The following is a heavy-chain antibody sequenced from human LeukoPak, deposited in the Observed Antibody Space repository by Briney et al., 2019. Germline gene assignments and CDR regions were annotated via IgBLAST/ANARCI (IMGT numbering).Heavy chain of an antibody. J-gene: IGHJ4*02. D-gene: IGHD3-10*01. CDR3: ARVEEEVLLWASY. Sequence: ASVMVSCKASGYTFTSYGISWVRQAPGQGLEWMVWISAYNGNTNYAQKLQGRVTMTTDTSTSTAYMELRSLRSDDPAVYYCARVEEEVLLWASYWGQGTLVTVSS. V-gene: IGHV1-18*01. CDR2: ISAYNGNT. CDR1: GYTFTSYG.